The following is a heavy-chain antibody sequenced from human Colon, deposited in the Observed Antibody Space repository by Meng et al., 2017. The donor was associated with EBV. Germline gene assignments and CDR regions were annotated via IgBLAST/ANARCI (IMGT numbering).Heavy chain of an antibody. J-gene: IGHJ5*02. CDR3: ARDYYASGFVFDL. Sequence: LQQSGAVLGKPTGTLSLTFAFSSGSFDSDNGWNRVRPTPGKGLEWIGEISNSGTTNYNPSLKSRVTISTDKSKNQFSLKLTSVTAADTAVYYCARDYYASGFVFDLWGQGTLVTVSS. V-gene: IGHV4-4*02. D-gene: IGHD3-10*01. CDR1: SGSFDSDNG. CDR2: ISNSGTT.